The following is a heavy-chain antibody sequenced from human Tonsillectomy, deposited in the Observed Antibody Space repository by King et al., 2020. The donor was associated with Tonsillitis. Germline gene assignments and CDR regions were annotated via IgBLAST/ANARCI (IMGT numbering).Heavy chain of an antibody. J-gene: IGHJ5*02. CDR3: ARDVGIIAAAGADP. D-gene: IGHD6-13*01. CDR1: GYTFTSYG. CDR2: ISAYNGDT. Sequence: VQLVESGAEVKKPGASVKVSCKASGYTFTSYGISWVRQAPGQGLEWMGWISAYNGDTNYAQNLQGRVSMTTDTSTSTAYMELRSLRSDDTAIYYCARDVGIIAAAGADPWGQGTLVTVSS. V-gene: IGHV1-18*01.